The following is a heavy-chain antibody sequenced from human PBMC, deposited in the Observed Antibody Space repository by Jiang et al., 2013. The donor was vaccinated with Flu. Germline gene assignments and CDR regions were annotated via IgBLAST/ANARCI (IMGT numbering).Heavy chain of an antibody. Sequence: YTFTGYYMHWVRQAPGQGLEWMGWINPNSGGTNYAQKFQGRVTMTRDTSISTAYMELSRLRSDDTAVYYCARVDSSGYFSSYYWGQGTLVTVSS. J-gene: IGHJ4*02. CDR2: INPNSGGT. D-gene: IGHD3-22*01. CDR1: YTFTGYY. CDR3: ARVDSSGYFSSYY. V-gene: IGHV1-2*02.